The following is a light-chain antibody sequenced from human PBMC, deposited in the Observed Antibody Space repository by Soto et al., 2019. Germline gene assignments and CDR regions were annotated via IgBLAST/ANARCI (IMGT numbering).Light chain of an antibody. V-gene: IGLV2-8*01. CDR3: SSYAGSNKSV. Sequence: QSALTQPPSASGSPGQSVTISCTGTSSDVGGYNYVSWYQQHPGKAPKLMFYEVSKRPSGVPDRFSGSKSGNTASLTVSGLQPEDEADYYCSSYAGSNKSVFGTGTKVTVL. J-gene: IGLJ1*01. CDR1: SSDVGGYNY. CDR2: EVS.